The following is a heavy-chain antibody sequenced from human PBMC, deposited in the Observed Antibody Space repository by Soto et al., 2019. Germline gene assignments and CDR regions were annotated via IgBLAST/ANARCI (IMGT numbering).Heavy chain of an antibody. CDR2: MSYDGSKK. D-gene: IGHD3-16*01. J-gene: IGHJ6*03. CDR1: GFSFSSYD. V-gene: IGHV3-30*18. Sequence: QVQLVESGGGVVQPGRSLRLSCVGSGFSFSSYDMNWVRQAPGTGLEWVALMSYDGSKKYYGDSVRGRVTISRDNSKNTLYLQMDHLRPEDTAIYYCAKDLKPGSRWSLGGVEHCTDVWGRGTTVSVSS. CDR3: AKDLKPGSRWSLGGVEHCTDV.